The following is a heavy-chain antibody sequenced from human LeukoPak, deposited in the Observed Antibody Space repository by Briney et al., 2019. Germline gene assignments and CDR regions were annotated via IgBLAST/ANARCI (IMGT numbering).Heavy chain of an antibody. V-gene: IGHV1-24*01. CDR2: FDPEDGET. CDR3: VRDCSGGSCYGAFDI. CDR1: GYTLTELS. Sequence: GASVKVSCKVSGYTLTELSMHWVRQAPGKGLEWMGGFDPEDGETIYAQKFQGRVTMAEDTSTDTAYMELSSLRSEDTAVYYCVRDCSGGSCYGAFDIWGQGTMVTVSS. D-gene: IGHD2-15*01. J-gene: IGHJ3*02.